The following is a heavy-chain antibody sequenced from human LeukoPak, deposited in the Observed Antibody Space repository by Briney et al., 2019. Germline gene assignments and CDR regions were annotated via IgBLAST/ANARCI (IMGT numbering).Heavy chain of an antibody. CDR1: GYTFTSYY. CDR2: INPSGGST. V-gene: IGHV1-46*03. CDR3: ARERGPRDLQQSYYYYYMDV. J-gene: IGHJ6*03. Sequence: GAPVNVSCKASGYTFTSYYMHWVRQAPGQGLEWMGIINPSGGSTSYAQKFQGRVTMTRDTSTSTVYMELSSLRSEDTAVYYCARERGPRDLQQSYYYYYMDVWGKGTTVTVSS. D-gene: IGHD4-11*01.